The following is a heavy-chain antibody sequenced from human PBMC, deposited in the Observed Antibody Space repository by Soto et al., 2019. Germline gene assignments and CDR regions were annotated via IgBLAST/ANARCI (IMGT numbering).Heavy chain of an antibody. D-gene: IGHD2-2*01. CDR1: GGSFSGYY. Sequence: QVQLQQWGAGLLKPSETLSLTCAVYGGSFSGYYWSWIRQPPGKGLEWIGEINHRGSTNYNPSLKSRVTISVDTSKNQFSLKLSSVTAADTAVYYCARVVVPAAMLSGMDVWGKGTTVTVSS. J-gene: IGHJ6*04. CDR3: ARVVVPAAMLSGMDV. CDR2: INHRGST. V-gene: IGHV4-34*01.